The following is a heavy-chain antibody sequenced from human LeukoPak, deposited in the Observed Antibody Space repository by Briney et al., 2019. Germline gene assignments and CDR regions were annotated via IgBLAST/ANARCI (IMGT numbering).Heavy chain of an antibody. CDR3: ARGLYYDILTGQDYYFDY. Sequence: GGSLRLSCAASGFTFSSYSMNWVRQAPGEGPEWVSSISSSSSYIYYADSVKGRFTISRDNAKNSLYLQMNSLRAEDTAVYYCARGLYYDILTGQDYYFDYWGQGTLVTVSS. CDR1: GFTFSSYS. CDR2: ISSSSSYI. J-gene: IGHJ4*02. V-gene: IGHV3-21*01. D-gene: IGHD3-9*01.